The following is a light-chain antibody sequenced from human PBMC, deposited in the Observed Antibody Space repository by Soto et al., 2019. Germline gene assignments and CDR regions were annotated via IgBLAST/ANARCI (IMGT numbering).Light chain of an antibody. CDR3: QSFDRGLRVYV. CDR1: SSNIGADYD. V-gene: IGLV1-40*01. J-gene: IGLJ1*01. CDR2: GNN. Sequence: QSVLTQAPSVSGAPGQRVTISCTGSSSNIGADYDVHWYQQFPGTAPKLLIFGNNNRPSGVPDRFSGSKSGTSASLAITGLQAEDEADYYRQSFDRGLRVYVFVTWTKVTDL.